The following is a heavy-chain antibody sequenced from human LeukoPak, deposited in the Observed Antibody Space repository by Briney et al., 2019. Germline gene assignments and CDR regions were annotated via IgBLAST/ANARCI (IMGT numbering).Heavy chain of an antibody. CDR1: GGSISSYY. CDR3: ARVISGWYNWFDH. V-gene: IGHV4-59*12. Sequence: SETLSLTCTVSGGSISSYYWSWIRQPPGKGLEWIGYIYYSGSINYTPSLKSRVTISVDTSKNQFSLKLSSVTAADTAVYYCARVISGWYNWFDHWGQGTLVTVSS. D-gene: IGHD6-19*01. J-gene: IGHJ5*02. CDR2: IYYSGSI.